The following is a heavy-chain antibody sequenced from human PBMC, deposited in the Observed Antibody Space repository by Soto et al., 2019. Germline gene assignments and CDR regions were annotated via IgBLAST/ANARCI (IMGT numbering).Heavy chain of an antibody. CDR2: ISSNTGYI. V-gene: IGHV3-21*01. CDR1: GFTFSSYS. Sequence: EVQLVESGGGLVKPGGALRLSCAASGFTFSSYSMNWVRQAPGKGLEWVSSISSNTGYIYYADSVKGRFSISRDNARNALNLKMNGLRAEDTAVYDGTRDRRDGYDVGYWGQGTLVTVS. J-gene: IGHJ4*02. CDR3: TRDRRDGYDVGY. D-gene: IGHD5-12*01.